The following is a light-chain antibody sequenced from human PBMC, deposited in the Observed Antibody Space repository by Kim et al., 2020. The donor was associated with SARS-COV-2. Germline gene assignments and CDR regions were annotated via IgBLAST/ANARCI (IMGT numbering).Light chain of an antibody. CDR1: QSVRNNY. CDR3: QQYGSAWIT. J-gene: IGKJ5*01. CDR2: GAS. Sequence: ATRSCRASQSVRNNYLACYQLIPAQSPSLLIFGASSRATGIPDRFSGSGSATDFALTISRLEPEDFTVYYCQQYGSAWITFGQGTRLEIK. V-gene: IGKV3-20*01.